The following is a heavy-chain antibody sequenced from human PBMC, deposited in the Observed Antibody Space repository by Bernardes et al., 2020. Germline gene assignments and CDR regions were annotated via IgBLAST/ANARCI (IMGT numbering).Heavy chain of an antibody. J-gene: IGHJ6*02. CDR2: IYYSGST. CDR1: GGSISSGDYY. D-gene: IGHD4-17*01. V-gene: IGHV4-31*03. CDR3: ARTTVNMWAHFGMDV. Sequence: SETLSLTCTVSGGSISSGDYYWSWIRQHPGKGLEWIGYIYYSGSTYYNPSLKSRVTISVDTSKNQFSLKLSSVTGADAAVCYCARTTVNMWAHFGMDVWGRVTTVTVSS.